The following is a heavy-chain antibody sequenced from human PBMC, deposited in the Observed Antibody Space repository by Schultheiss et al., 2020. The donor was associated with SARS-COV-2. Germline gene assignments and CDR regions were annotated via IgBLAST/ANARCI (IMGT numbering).Heavy chain of an antibody. V-gene: IGHV3-33*01. J-gene: IGHJ2*01. CDR1: GFTFSSYG. CDR2: IWYDGSNK. D-gene: IGHD6-6*01. Sequence: GSLRLSCAASGFTFSSYGMHWVRQAPGKGLEWVAVIWYDGSNKYYADSVKGRFTISRDNSKNTLYLQMNSLRAEDTAVYYCARGGGTGIAARGWYFDLWGRGTLVTVSS. CDR3: ARGGGTGIAARGWYFDL.